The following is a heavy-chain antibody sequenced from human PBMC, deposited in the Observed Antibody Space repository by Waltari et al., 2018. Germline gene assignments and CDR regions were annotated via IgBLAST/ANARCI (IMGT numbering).Heavy chain of an antibody. CDR1: GGSISSYS. J-gene: IGHJ5*02. V-gene: IGHV4-4*09. D-gene: IGHD6-13*01. CDR2: IYTSGST. Sequence: QVQLQESGPGLVKPSETLSLTCTVSGGSISSYSWSWIRQPPGKGLEWIGYIYTSGSTNYNPSLKSRVTISVDTSKNQFSLKLSSVTAADTVVYYCAGVAAAGGLFDPWGQGTLVTVSS. CDR3: AGVAAAGGLFDP.